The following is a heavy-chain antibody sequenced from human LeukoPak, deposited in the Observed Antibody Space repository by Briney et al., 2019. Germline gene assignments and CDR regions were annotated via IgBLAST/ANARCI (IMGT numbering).Heavy chain of an antibody. CDR3: ATDYYGSGSYYNAFDT. CDR1: GYTFTSYD. D-gene: IGHD3-10*01. V-gene: IGHV1-8*01. CDR2: MNPNSGNT. Sequence: AASVKVSCKASGYTFTSYDINWVRQATGQGLEWMGWMNPNSGNTGYAQKFQGRVTMTRNTSISTAYMELSSLRSEDTAVYYCATDYYGSGSYYNAFDTWGQGTMVTVSS. J-gene: IGHJ3*02.